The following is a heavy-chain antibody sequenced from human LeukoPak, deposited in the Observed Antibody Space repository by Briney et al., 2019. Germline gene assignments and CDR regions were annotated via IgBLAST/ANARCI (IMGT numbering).Heavy chain of an antibody. J-gene: IGHJ4*02. CDR3: ARVVRGYSGCPDY. CDR2: IIPILGIA. D-gene: IGHD5-12*01. CDR1: VGIFISYA. Sequence: SVKVSCKASVGIFISYAISWVRQAPGQGLEWMGRIIPILGIANYAQKFQGRVTITADKSTGTAYMELSSLRSEDTAVYYCARVVRGYSGCPDYWGQGTLVTVSS. V-gene: IGHV1-69*04.